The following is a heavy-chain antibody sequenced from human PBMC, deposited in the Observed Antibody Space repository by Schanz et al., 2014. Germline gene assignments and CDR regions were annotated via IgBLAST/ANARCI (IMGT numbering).Heavy chain of an antibody. D-gene: IGHD2-15*01. J-gene: IGHJ4*02. CDR2: ISSGSSYA. CDR3: ARDRGYCSGGSCLTFDY. Sequence: VQLLDSGGGLVQPGGSLRLSCAASGFTFSDYYMSWIRQAPGKGLEWVSDISSGSSYANYADSVKGRFTISRDNAKNTLYLQMNTLRAEDTAVYYCARDRGYCSGGSCLTFDYWGQGTLVNDSS. CDR1: GFTFSDYY. V-gene: IGHV3-11*06.